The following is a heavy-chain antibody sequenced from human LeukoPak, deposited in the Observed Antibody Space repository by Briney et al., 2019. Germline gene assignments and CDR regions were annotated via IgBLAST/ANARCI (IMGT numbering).Heavy chain of an antibody. CDR2: IIPIFGTA. Sequence: GSSVKVPCKASGGTFRSYAISWVRLAPGPRLEWLGGIIPIFGTANYAQKFQGRVTITADKSTGTAYMELSSLRSEDTAVYYCASGLRSSGQTRYFDLWGRGTLVTVSS. J-gene: IGHJ2*01. D-gene: IGHD6-19*01. V-gene: IGHV1-69*06. CDR1: GGTFRSYA. CDR3: ASGLRSSGQTRYFDL.